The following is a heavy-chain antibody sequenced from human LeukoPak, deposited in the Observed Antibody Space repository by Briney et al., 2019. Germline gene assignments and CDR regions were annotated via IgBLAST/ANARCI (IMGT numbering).Heavy chain of an antibody. CDR2: IIPIFGTA. CDR1: GGTFSSYA. Sequence: SVKVSCKASGGTFSSYAISWVRQAPGQGLEWMGRIIPIFGTANYAQKFQGRVTITTDESTSTAYMELSSLKSEDTAVYYCGTGRGYSGYAGGDFDYWGQGTLVTVSS. J-gene: IGHJ4*02. V-gene: IGHV1-69*05. D-gene: IGHD5-12*01. CDR3: GTGRGYSGYAGGDFDY.